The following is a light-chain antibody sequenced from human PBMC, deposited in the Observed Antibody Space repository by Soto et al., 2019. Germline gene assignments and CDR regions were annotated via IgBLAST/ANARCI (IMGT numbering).Light chain of an antibody. V-gene: IGKV3-11*01. J-gene: IGKJ1*01. CDR1: QRVNGY. CDR2: DAS. CDR3: QQRSNLPWT. Sequence: EIVLTQSPATLSLSPGERATLSCRASQRVNGYLAWYQQKPGQAPRLLIYDASNRATGIPVRFSGSGSGTDYTLTISSLEPEDFAVYYCQQRSNLPWTFGQGTKV.